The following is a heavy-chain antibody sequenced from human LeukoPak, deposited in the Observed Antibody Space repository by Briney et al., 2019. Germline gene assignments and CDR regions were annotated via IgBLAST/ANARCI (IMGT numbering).Heavy chain of an antibody. D-gene: IGHD6-13*01. CDR1: GGSISSYF. CDR2: IYYSGST. CDR3: ARGSSRFDC. V-gene: IGHV4-59*01. J-gene: IGHJ4*02. Sequence: KSSETLSLTCTVSGGSISSYFWSWIRQPPGKGLEWIGYIYYSGSTNYNPSLKSRVTISVDTSKNQFSLKVTSVTAADTAVYYCARGSSRFDCWGQGTLVTVSS.